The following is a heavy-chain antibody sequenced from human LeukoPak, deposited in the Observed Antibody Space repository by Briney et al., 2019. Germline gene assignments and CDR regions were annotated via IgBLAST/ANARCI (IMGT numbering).Heavy chain of an antibody. CDR2: ISYDGSNK. D-gene: IGHD6-13*01. CDR3: AKDKGSSSWLLDY. Sequence: GRSLRLSCAASGFTFSSYGMHWVRQAPGKGLEWVAVISYDGSNKYYADSVKGRFTISRDNSKNTLYLQMNSLRAEDTAVYYCAKDKGSSSWLLDYWGQGTLVTVSS. CDR1: GFTFSSYG. V-gene: IGHV3-30*18. J-gene: IGHJ4*02.